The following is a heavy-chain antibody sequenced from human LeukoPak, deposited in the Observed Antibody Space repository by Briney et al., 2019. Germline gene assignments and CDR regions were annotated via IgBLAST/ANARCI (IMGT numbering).Heavy chain of an antibody. CDR1: GFTFRSYG. CDR3: AKDRSTYYYDSSGMDY. J-gene: IGHJ4*02. CDR2: ISGSGGGT. V-gene: IGHV3-23*01. D-gene: IGHD3-22*01. Sequence: PGGTLRLSCAASGFTFRSYGMSWVRQAPGKGREWVSAISGSGGGTYYADSVKGRFTISRDNSKNTLYLQMNSLRAEDTAVYYCAKDRSTYYYDSSGMDYWGQGTLVTVSS.